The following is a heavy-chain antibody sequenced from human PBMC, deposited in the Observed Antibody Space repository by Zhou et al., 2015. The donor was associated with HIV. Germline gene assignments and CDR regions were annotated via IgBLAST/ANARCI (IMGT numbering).Heavy chain of an antibody. Sequence: QVQLVQSGAEVKKPGSSVKVSCKASGGTFSSYAISWVRQAPGQGLEWMGGIIPIFGTANYAQKFQGRVTITADKSTSTAYMELSSLRSEDTAVYYCASRREKARVSYYYGMDVWGQGTTVTVSS. CDR3: ASRREKARVSYYYGMDV. J-gene: IGHJ6*02. CDR2: IIPIFGTA. CDR1: GGTFSSYA. D-gene: IGHD2-21*01. V-gene: IGHV1-69*06.